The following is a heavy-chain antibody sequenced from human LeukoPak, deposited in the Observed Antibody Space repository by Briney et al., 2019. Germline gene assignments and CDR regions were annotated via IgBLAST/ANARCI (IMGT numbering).Heavy chain of an antibody. V-gene: IGHV4-4*02. CDR3: ARDMHDYMLFNYYGMDV. CDR1: GGSISSSNW. CDR2: IYHSGST. J-gene: IGHJ6*02. D-gene: IGHD4-11*01. Sequence: SETLSLTCTVSGGSISSSNWWSWVRQPPGKGLEWIGEIYHSGSTNYNPSLKSRVTISVDKSKNQFSLKLSSVTAADTAVYYCARDMHDYMLFNYYGMDVWGQGTTVTVSS.